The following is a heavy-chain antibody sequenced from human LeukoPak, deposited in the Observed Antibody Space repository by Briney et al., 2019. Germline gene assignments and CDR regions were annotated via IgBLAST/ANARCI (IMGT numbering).Heavy chain of an antibody. CDR2: ISSSSRYI. Sequence: KPGGSLRLSCAASGFTLSNAWMNWVRQAPGKGLEWVSSISSSSRYIYYADSLKGRFTISRDNAKNSLYLQMNSLRAEDTAVYYCARGGPTVTPNWFAPWGQGTLVTVSS. D-gene: IGHD4-17*01. J-gene: IGHJ5*02. V-gene: IGHV3-21*01. CDR1: GFTLSNAW. CDR3: ARGGPTVTPNWFAP.